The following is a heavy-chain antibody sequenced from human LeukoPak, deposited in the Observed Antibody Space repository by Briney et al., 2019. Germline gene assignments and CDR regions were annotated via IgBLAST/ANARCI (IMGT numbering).Heavy chain of an antibody. J-gene: IGHJ4*02. D-gene: IGHD3-22*01. V-gene: IGHV3-23*01. CDR2: INDRGNIP. CDR1: GFTFSTHS. Sequence: PGGSLRLSCAASGFTFSTHSMTWVRQAPGKGLDWVSFINDRGNIPIYAESVRGRFTISRDNSKNTLYLQMNSLRAEDTAVYYCARVGGYYDSSGYYSSTFDYWGQGTLVTVSS. CDR3: ARVGGYYDSSGYYSSTFDY.